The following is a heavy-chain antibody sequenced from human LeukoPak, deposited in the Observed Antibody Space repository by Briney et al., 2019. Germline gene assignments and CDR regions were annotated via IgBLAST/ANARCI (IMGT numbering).Heavy chain of an antibody. Sequence: SETLSLTCTVSGGSISSSSYYWGWIRQPPGKGLEWIGSIYDSGSTYYNPSLKSRVTISVDTSKNQFSLKLSSVTAADTALYYCASELGSSWPNWLDPWGQGTLVTVSS. CDR1: GGSISSSSYY. D-gene: IGHD6-13*01. J-gene: IGHJ5*02. CDR3: ASELGSSWPNWLDP. V-gene: IGHV4-39*01. CDR2: IYDSGST.